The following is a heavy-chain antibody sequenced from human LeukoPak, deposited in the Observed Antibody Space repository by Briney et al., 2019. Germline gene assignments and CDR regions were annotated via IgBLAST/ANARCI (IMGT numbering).Heavy chain of an antibody. CDR1: VYTFTGYN. D-gene: IGHD3-10*01. J-gene: IGHJ4*02. CDR2: INPNSGGT. Sequence: ASVTVSCKASVYTFTGYNMHWVRQAPGQGLEWMGWINPNSGGTNYAQKFQRRVTMTRDTSISTAYMELSRLRSDDTAVYYCAREMVRGYGYWGQGTLVTVSS. CDR3: AREMVRGYGY. V-gene: IGHV1-2*02.